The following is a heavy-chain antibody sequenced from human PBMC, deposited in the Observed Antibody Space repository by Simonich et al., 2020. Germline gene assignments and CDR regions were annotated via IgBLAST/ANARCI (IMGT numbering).Heavy chain of an antibody. CDR2: ISSSSSYI. CDR1: GFTFSSYS. CDR3: ARWIAVAGTGAYGMDV. Sequence: EVQLVESGGGLVKPGGSLRLSCAASGFTFSSYSMNWVRQAPGKGLEWVSSISSSSSYIYYADSVKGRFTISRDNAKNSLYLQMNSLRAEDTAVYYCARWIAVAGTGAYGMDVWGQGTTVTVSS. J-gene: IGHJ6*02. V-gene: IGHV3-21*01. D-gene: IGHD6-19*01.